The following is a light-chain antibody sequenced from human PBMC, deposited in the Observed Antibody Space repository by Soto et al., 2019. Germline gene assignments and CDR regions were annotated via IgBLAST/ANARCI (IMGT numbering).Light chain of an antibody. J-gene: IGLJ2*01. CDR2: EVS. V-gene: IGLV2-8*01. Sequence: QSALTQPPAASGSPGQSVTISCTGTSSDVSGYKYVSWYQHHPGKAPKLLIYEVSRRPSGVPDRFSGSKSDNTASLTVSGLQAEDEADYYCSSYAGSNNVVFGGGTKLTVL. CDR3: SSYAGSNNVV. CDR1: SSDVSGYKY.